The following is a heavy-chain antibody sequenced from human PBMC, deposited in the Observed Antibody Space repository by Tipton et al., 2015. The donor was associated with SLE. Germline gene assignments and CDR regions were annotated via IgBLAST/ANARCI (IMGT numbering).Heavy chain of an antibody. Sequence: GSLRLSCAASGFTFSSFAMSWVRQAPGKGLECVSLIYSGDSTYSADSVKGRFTISRDNSKNTLFLQMNSLRAEDTAVYYCAKCLGTRCLNFDYWGQGTLVTVSS. CDR3: AKCLGTRCLNFDY. D-gene: IGHD2-2*01. CDR2: LIYSGDST. J-gene: IGHJ4*02. CDR1: GFTFSSFA. V-gene: IGHV3-23*03.